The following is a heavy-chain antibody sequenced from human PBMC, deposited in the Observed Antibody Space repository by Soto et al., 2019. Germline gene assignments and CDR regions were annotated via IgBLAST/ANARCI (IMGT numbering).Heavy chain of an antibody. CDR3: ARDYDILTGYSPFDY. Sequence: QVHLVESGGGLVKPGGSLRLSCAVSGFTFSDYYMSWIRQAPGKGLERVAYISSGGTTIYYGDSVKGRFAISRDNAKNSLYLQMNSLRAEDTAVYYCARDYDILTGYSPFDYWGQGTLVTVSS. J-gene: IGHJ4*02. CDR2: ISSGGTTI. V-gene: IGHV3-11*01. D-gene: IGHD3-9*01. CDR1: GFTFSDYY.